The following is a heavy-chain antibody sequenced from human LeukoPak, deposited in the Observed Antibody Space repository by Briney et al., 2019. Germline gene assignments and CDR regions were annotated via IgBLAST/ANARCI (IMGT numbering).Heavy chain of an antibody. CDR2: IYYSGST. Sequence: SETLSLTCTVSGGSISSYYWSWIRQPPGKGLEWIGYIYYSGSTNYNPSLKSRVTISVDTSKNQFSLKLSSVTAADTAVYYCASLKLLWFGTHWFDPWGQGTLVTVSS. D-gene: IGHD3-10*01. V-gene: IGHV4-59*12. CDR1: GGSISSYY. CDR3: ASLKLLWFGTHWFDP. J-gene: IGHJ5*02.